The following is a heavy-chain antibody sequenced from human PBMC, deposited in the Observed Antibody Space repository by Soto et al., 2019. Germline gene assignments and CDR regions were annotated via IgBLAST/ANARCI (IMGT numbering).Heavy chain of an antibody. CDR3: TADDAMGLWSPADH. D-gene: IGHD1-26*01. J-gene: IGHJ4*02. CDR2: IRANNAGGTT. Sequence: DVQLVESGGGLVKPGGSLRLSCAASGFIFSDAWMSWVRQAPGKGLEWVGRIRANNAGGTTDYTAPVKGRFTVSRDDSKKTVYLQMNSLKPEDTAVYYCTADDAMGLWSPADHWGQGTLVTVSS. CDR1: GFIFSDAW. V-gene: IGHV3-15*01.